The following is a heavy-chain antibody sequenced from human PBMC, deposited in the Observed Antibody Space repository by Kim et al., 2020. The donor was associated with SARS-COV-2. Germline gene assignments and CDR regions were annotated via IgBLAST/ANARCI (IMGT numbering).Heavy chain of an antibody. V-gene: IGHV4-31*03. D-gene: IGHD3-22*01. Sequence: SETLSLTCTVSGGSISSGGYYWSWIRQHPGKGLEWIGYIYYSGSTYYNPSLKRRVTISVDTSKNQFSLKLSSVTAADTAVYYCARNIGITMIVVVTGGFDSWGQGTLVTVAA. CDR3: ARNIGITMIVVVTGGFDS. J-gene: IGHJ5*01. CDR1: GGSISSGGYY. CDR2: IYYSGST.